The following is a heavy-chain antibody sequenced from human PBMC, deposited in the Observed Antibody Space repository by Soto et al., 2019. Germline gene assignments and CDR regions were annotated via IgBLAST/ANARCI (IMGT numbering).Heavy chain of an antibody. D-gene: IGHD5-12*01. Sequence: SETLSLTCTVSGGSIRSSSYYWGWIRPPPGKWLEWIGSIYYSGSPYSNPPLKSPVPISVDTSKDQSSLKLSSVTAAATAVYYCARHRMGRWLQSLNSFDPWGQGTLVTVSS. CDR2: IYYSGSP. CDR1: GGSIRSSSYY. CDR3: ARHRMGRWLQSLNSFDP. V-gene: IGHV4-39*01. J-gene: IGHJ5*02.